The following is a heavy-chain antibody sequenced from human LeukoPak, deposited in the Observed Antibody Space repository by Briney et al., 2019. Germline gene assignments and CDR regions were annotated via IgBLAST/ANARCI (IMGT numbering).Heavy chain of an antibody. D-gene: IGHD3-10*01. J-gene: IGHJ3*02. V-gene: IGHV4-4*02. Sequence: PSETLSLTCAVSGGSISSSNWWSWVRQPPGKGLEWIGEIYHSGSTNYNPSLKSRVTISVDKSKNQFSLKLSSVTAADTAVYYCARTDTAYYGSGGSEDNAFDIWGQGTMVTVSS. CDR1: GGSISSSNW. CDR3: ARTDTAYYGSGGSEDNAFDI. CDR2: IYHSGST.